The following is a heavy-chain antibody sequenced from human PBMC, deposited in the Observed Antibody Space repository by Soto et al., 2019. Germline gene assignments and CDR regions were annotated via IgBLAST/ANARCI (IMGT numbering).Heavy chain of an antibody. CDR3: GRPRYDSTGTPFGH. Sequence: EVQLVESGGGLVQPGGSLRLSCAASGFTFSSYWLHWVRQAPGKGLVWVSGINTDGGSTDYADSVKGRFIISRDNAQNTLYLQMNSLRAEAMAVYYCGRPRYDSTGTPFGHWGLGTLVTVSS. V-gene: IGHV3-74*01. CDR2: INTDGGST. CDR1: GFTFSSYW. J-gene: IGHJ4*02. D-gene: IGHD3-22*01.